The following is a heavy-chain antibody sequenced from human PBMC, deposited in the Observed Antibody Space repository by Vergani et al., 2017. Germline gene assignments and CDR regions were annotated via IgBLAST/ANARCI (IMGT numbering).Heavy chain of an antibody. CDR1: GFTFSDYY. J-gene: IGHJ4*02. CDR2: ISSSGSTI. V-gene: IGHV3-11*01. Sequence: QVQLVESGGGLVKPGGSLRLSCAASGFTFSDYYMSWIRQAPGKGLEWVSYISSSGSTIYYADSVKGRFTISRDNAKNSLYLQMNSLRAEDTAVYYCKIEGITMIVVDSAFDYGGQGTLVTVSS. CDR3: KIEGITMIVVDSAFDY. D-gene: IGHD3-22*01.